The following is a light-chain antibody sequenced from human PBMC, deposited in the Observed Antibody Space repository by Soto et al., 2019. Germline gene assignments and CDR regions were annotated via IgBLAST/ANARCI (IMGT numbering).Light chain of an antibody. CDR1: QTISSW. Sequence: DIQITQSPSTVSGSVGDRVTITFRASQTISSWLAWYQQKPGKAPKLLIYKASTLKSGVPSRFSGSGSGTEFTLTISSLQPDDFATYYCQHYNSYSEAFGQGTKV. CDR3: QHYNSYSEA. CDR2: KAS. J-gene: IGKJ1*01. V-gene: IGKV1-5*03.